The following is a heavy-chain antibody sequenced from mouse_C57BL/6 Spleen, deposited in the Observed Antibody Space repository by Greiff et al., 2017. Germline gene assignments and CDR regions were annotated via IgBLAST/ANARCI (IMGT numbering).Heavy chain of an antibody. CDR3: ARPYARYFDV. V-gene: IGHV1-61*01. CDR1: GYTFTSYW. J-gene: IGHJ1*03. CDR2: IYPSDSET. D-gene: IGHD1-1*01. Sequence: QVQLQQPGAELVRPGSSVKLSCKASGYTFTSYWMDWVKQRPGQGLEWIGNIYPSDSETHYNQKFKDKATLTVDKSSSTAYMQLSSLTSEDSAVXYCARPYARYFDVWGTGTTVTVSS.